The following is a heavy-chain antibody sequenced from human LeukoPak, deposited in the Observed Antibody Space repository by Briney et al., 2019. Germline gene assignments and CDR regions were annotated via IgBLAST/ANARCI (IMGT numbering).Heavy chain of an antibody. Sequence: PGGSLRLSCAASGLTFSSYSMNWVRQAPGKGLEWVSSITSSSSYIYYADSVKGRFTISRANAKNSLYLQMNSLRVEDTAVYYCARVVTVASSYYFDCWGQGTLVTVSS. CDR1: GLTFSSYS. V-gene: IGHV3-21*01. CDR3: ARVVTVASSYYFDC. CDR2: ITSSSSYI. J-gene: IGHJ4*02. D-gene: IGHD6-19*01.